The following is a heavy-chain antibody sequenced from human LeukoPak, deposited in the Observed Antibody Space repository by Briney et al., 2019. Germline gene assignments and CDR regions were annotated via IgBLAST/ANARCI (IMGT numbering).Heavy chain of an antibody. CDR1: GGTFSSYA. V-gene: IGHV1-69*05. Sequence: GSSVKVSCKASGGTFSSYAISWVRQAPGQGLEWMGRINPIFGTANYAQKFQGRVTITTDESTSTAYMELSSLRSEDTAVYYCARGPPCSGGSCYSGWWFDPWGQGTLVTVSS. D-gene: IGHD2-15*01. CDR3: ARGPPCSGGSCYSGWWFDP. J-gene: IGHJ5*02. CDR2: INPIFGTA.